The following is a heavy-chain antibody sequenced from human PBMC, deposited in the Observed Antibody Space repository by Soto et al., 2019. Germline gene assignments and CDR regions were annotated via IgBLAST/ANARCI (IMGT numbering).Heavy chain of an antibody. Sequence: PSETLSLTCTVSGGSISSYYWSWIRQPPWKGLEWIGYSYYSGSTNYNPSLKSRVTISVDTSKNQFSLKLSSVTAADTAVYYCARVAWDTDHSLNHDAFDISGQGTMVTLSS. J-gene: IGHJ3*02. CDR1: GGSISSYY. V-gene: IGHV4-59*01. CDR2: SYYSGST. CDR3: ARVAWDTDHSLNHDAFDI. D-gene: IGHD1-26*01.